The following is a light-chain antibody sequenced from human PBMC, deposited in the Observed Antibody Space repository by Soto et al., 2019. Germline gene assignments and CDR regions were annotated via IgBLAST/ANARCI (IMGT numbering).Light chain of an antibody. CDR2: DAS. CDR1: QSISSW. J-gene: IGKJ1*01. Sequence: DIQMTQSPSTLSASVGARVTITCRASQSISSWLAWYQQKPGKAPKLLIYDASSLESGVPSRFSGSGSGTEFTLTISSLQPDEFATYYGQQYNSYMWTFGQGTKVDI. CDR3: QQYNSYMWT. V-gene: IGKV1-5*01.